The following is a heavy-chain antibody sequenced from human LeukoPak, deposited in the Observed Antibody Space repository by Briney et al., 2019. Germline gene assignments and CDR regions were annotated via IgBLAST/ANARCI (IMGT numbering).Heavy chain of an antibody. CDR3: ARDAHIAARLSRRSTPPDY. D-gene: IGHD6-6*01. J-gene: IGHJ4*02. Sequence: SETLSLTCAVYGGSFSGYYWSWIRQPPGKGLEWIGEVNHSGSTNYNPSLKSQVTISVDTSKNQFSLKLSSVTAADTAVYYCARDAHIAARLSRRSTPPDYWGQGTLVTVSS. V-gene: IGHV4-34*01. CDR2: VNHSGST. CDR1: GGSFSGYY.